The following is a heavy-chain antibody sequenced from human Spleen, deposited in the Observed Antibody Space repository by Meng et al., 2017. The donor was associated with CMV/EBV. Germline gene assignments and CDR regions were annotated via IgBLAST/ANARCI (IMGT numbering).Heavy chain of an antibody. CDR1: GGSMNNDEYY. Sequence: SETLSLTCIVSGGSMNNDEYYWNWIRQPPGKGLEWVGYIHYSGKTYYNPSLNSQVSISADTSKNQFSLKLRSVTAADTAVYYCARGYCSSTSCYSYSVWGQGTTVTVSS. CDR2: IHYSGKT. V-gene: IGHV4-30-4*08. CDR3: ARGYCSSTSCYSYSV. J-gene: IGHJ6*02. D-gene: IGHD2-2*01.